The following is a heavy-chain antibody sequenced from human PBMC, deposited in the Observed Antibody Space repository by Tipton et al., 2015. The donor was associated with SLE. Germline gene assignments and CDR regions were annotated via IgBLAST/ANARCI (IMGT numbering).Heavy chain of an antibody. CDR1: GYSISSGFY. V-gene: IGHV4-38-2*02. J-gene: IGHJ3*01. D-gene: IGHD2-15*01. CDR3: ARTGGRDAFDF. CDR2: IYHNESP. Sequence: TLSLTCTVSGYSISSGFYWAWIRQPPGKGLEWIGSIYHNESPYYNATLKSRVTMSVDTSKNQFSLKLSFVTAADTAVYYCARTGGRDAFDFWGQGTLVTVSS.